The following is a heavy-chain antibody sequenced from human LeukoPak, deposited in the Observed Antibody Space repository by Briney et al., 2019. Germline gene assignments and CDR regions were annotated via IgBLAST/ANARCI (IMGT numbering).Heavy chain of an antibody. V-gene: IGHV4-39*01. CDR3: ARPRFTAAGTDDY. CDR2: IYYSGST. Sequence: SETLSLTCTVSGGSISSSSYYWGWIRQPPGKGLEWIGSIYYSGSTYYNPSLKSRVTISVDTSKNQFSLKLSSVTAADTAVYYCARPRFTAAGTDDYWGQGTLVTVSS. J-gene: IGHJ4*02. D-gene: IGHD6-13*01. CDR1: GGSISSSSYY.